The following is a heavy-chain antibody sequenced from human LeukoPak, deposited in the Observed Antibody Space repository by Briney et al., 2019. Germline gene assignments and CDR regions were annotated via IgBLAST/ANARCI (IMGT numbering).Heavy chain of an antibody. CDR1: GYTFTGYY. D-gene: IGHD1-14*01. J-gene: IGHJ5*02. CDR3: ARAEVGRTDWFDP. Sequence: ASVKVSCKASGYTFTGYYMHWVRQAPGQGLEWMGWINPNSGGTNYAQKFQGRVTMTRDTSISTAYMELSRLRSDDTAVYYCARAEVGRTDWFDPWGQGTLDTVSS. V-gene: IGHV1-2*02. CDR2: INPNSGGT.